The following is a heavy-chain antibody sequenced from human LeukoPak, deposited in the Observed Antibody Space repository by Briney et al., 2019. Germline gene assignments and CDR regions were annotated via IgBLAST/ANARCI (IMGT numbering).Heavy chain of an antibody. CDR3: VRVYYDSSGYYQLDY. Sequence: GGSLRLSCAASGFTFSSYSMNWVRQAPGKGLEWVSSISSSSSYIYYADSVKGRFTISRDNAKNSLYLQMNSLRAEDTAVYYCVRVYYDSSGYYQLDYWGQGTLVTVSS. CDR1: GFTFSSYS. D-gene: IGHD3-22*01. CDR2: ISSSSSYI. V-gene: IGHV3-21*01. J-gene: IGHJ4*02.